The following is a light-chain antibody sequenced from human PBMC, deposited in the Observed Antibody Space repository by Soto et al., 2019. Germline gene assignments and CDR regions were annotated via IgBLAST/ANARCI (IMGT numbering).Light chain of an antibody. V-gene: IGLV4-69*01. CDR3: QTWGTGINWV. CDR2: LNSDGSH. Sequence: QLVLTQSPSASASLGASVTLTCTLSSGHSSYAIAWHQQQPDTGPRSLMHLNSDGSHNKGDAVPDRFSGSSSGAARYLTIPSAQSEAEADCYCQTWGTGINWVFGGGTKLTVL. CDR1: SGHSSYA. J-gene: IGLJ3*02.